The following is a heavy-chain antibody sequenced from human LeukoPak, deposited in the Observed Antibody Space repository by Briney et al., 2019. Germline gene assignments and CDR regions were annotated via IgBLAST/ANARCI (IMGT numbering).Heavy chain of an antibody. CDR1: GFTFGSYG. CDR3: AKDLYYDSSATDAFHI. J-gene: IGHJ3*02. D-gene: IGHD3-22*01. CDR2: IRYDGSNR. Sequence: GGSLRLSCAASGFTFGSYGMHWVRRAPGKGLEWVAFIRYDGSNRYYADSVKGRFTISRDSSKDTLYLQMNSLRAEDTAVYYCAKDLYYDSSATDAFHIWGQGTMVTVSS. V-gene: IGHV3-30*02.